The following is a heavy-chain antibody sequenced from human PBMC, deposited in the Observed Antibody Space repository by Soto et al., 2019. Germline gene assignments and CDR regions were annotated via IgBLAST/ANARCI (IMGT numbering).Heavy chain of an antibody. V-gene: IGHV4-34*01. CDR3: ARGRRGYSYGYSGY. J-gene: IGHJ4*02. CDR2: INHSGST. Sequence: ETLSLTCAVYGGSFSGYYWSWIRQPPGKGLEWIGEINHSGSTNYNPSLKSRVTISVDTSKNQFSLKLSSVTAADTAVYYCARGRRGYSYGYSGYWGQGTLVTVSS. CDR1: GGSFSGYY. D-gene: IGHD5-18*01.